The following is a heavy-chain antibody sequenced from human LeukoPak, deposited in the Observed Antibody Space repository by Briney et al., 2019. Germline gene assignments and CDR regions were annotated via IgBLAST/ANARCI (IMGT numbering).Heavy chain of an antibody. CDR2: IYHSGST. CDR1: GYSISSGYY. V-gene: IGHV4-38-2*02. D-gene: IGHD3-10*01. CDR3: ARGSPDYYGSASYPDY. Sequence: SETLSLTCTVSGYSISSGYYWGWIRQPPGKGLEWIGSIYHSGSTYYNPSLKSRVTISVDTSKNQFSLKLSSVTAADTAVYYCARGSPDYYGSASYPDYWGQGTLVTVSS. J-gene: IGHJ4*02.